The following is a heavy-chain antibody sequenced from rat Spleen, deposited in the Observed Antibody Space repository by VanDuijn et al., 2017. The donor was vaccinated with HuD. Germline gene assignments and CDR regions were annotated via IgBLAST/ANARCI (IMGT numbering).Heavy chain of an antibody. CDR3: ARGRDWFAY. CDR1: GFTFSDFH. CDR2: ISYDGSSP. J-gene: IGHJ3*01. Sequence: EVQLVESGGDLVKPGGSLKLSCAASGFTFSDFHLAWVRPAPLKGLEWVSTISYDGSSPFYRDSVRGRFTISRDNAKDTLYLQMDSLRSEDTATYYCARGRDWFAYWGQGTLVTVSS. V-gene: IGHV5-7*01.